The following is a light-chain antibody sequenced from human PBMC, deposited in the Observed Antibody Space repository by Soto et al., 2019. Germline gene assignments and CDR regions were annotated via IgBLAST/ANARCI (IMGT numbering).Light chain of an antibody. CDR1: QSFSNW. CDR2: DVS. CDR3: QQFDRYSWT. J-gene: IGKJ1*01. Sequence: DIPMTQYPSTLSASLGERVTITCRASQSFSNWLASYQQKPGKAPRLLIYDVSSLESGVPSRFSGSASGTEFILTISSLQPDDFATYYCQQFDRYSWTFGHGTTVEMK. V-gene: IGKV1-5*01.